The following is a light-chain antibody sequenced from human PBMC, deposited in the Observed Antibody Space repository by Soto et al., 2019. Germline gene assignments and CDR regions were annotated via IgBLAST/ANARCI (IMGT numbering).Light chain of an antibody. CDR3: QSYDSSLRGYWV. J-gene: IGLJ3*02. CDR2: GDT. Sequence: QSVLTQPPSVSGAPGQRVTISCTGSSSNIGAGDDVHWYQQLPGTAPKLLIYGDTNRPSGVPDRFSGSKSCTSASLDITGFQADDEADYYCQSYDSSLRGYWVFGGGTKLTVL. V-gene: IGLV1-40*01. CDR1: SSNIGAGDD.